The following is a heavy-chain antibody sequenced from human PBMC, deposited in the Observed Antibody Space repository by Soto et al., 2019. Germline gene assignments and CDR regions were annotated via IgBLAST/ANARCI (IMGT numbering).Heavy chain of an antibody. CDR2: IKGDESTT. CDR1: GFTFSTYW. D-gene: IGHD3-16*01. Sequence: EMQLVESGGGLVQPGGSLRLSCAASGFTFSTYWMHWVRQAPGEGLVWVSRIKGDESTTNYADSVKGRFTVSRDNARNTLYLQINSLRPEDTAIYYCARGGLYAYYQDNWGQGTLVTVSS. V-gene: IGHV3-74*01. CDR3: ARGGLYAYYQDN. J-gene: IGHJ4*02.